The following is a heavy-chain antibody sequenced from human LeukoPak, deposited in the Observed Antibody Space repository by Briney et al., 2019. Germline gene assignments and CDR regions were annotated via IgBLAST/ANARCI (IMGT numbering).Heavy chain of an antibody. V-gene: IGHV4-30-4*01. Sequence: SQTLSLTCTVSGGSISSGDYYWSWIRQPPGKGLEWIGYIYYSGSTYYNPSLKSRVTISVDTSKNQFSLKLSSVTAADTAVYYCARITTVTKAFDIWGQGTMVTVSS. D-gene: IGHD4-17*01. CDR2: IYYSGST. J-gene: IGHJ3*02. CDR1: GGSISSGDYY. CDR3: ARITTVTKAFDI.